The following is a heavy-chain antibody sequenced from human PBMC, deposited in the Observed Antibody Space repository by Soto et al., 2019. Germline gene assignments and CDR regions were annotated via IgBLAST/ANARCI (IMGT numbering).Heavy chain of an antibody. CDR1: GFTFSSYW. D-gene: IGHD6-19*01. J-gene: IGHJ4*02. CDR2: LNSDGSST. CDR3: AVAVAGPTAIGY. V-gene: IGHV3-74*01. Sequence: EVQLVESGGGLVQPGGSLRLSCAASGFTFSSYWMHWVRQAPGKGLVWVSRLNSDGSSTSYADSVKGRFTISRDNAKNTLYLQMNSMRAEDTAVYYCAVAVAGPTAIGYWGQGTLFTVSS.